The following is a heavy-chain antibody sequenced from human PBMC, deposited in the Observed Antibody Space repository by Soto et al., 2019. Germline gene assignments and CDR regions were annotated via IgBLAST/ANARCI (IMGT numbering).Heavy chain of an antibody. J-gene: IGHJ4*02. V-gene: IGHV2-5*02. Sequence: QITLKESGPTLLKPTQTLTLTCTFSGFSLSTSGVGVGWIRQPPGKALEWLALIYWDDDKRYSPSLKSRLTITKDTSKNQVVLTMTNMDPVDTATYYCALTVYCSGGSCYRGFDYWGQGTLVTVSS. CDR1: GFSLSTSGVG. CDR3: ALTVYCSGGSCYRGFDY. D-gene: IGHD2-15*01. CDR2: IYWDDDK.